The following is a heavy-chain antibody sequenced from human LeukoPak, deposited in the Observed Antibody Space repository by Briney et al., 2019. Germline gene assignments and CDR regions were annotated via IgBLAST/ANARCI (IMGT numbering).Heavy chain of an antibody. CDR3: ARGVGHTWGYYYYYMDV. J-gene: IGHJ6*03. CDR1: GGSFSGYY. V-gene: IGHV4-34*01. Sequence: PSETLSLTCAVYGGSFSGYYWSWIRQPPGKGLEWIGEINHSGSTNYNPSLKSRVTISVDTSKNQFSLKLSSVTAADTAVYYCARGVGHTWGYYYYYMDVWGKGTTVTISS. CDR2: INHSGST. D-gene: IGHD1-26*01.